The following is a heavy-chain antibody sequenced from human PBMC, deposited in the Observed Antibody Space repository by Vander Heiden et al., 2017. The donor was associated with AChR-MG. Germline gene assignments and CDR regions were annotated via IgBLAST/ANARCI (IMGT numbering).Heavy chain of an antibody. V-gene: IGHV1-46*03. J-gene: IGHJ6*02. CDR2: INPNGGST. CDR3: ARHRGMDV. CDR1: GYTFISYQ. Sequence: QVQLVQSGAEVKKPGASVKVSCKASGYTFISYQMHWMRQAPGQGLEWMGIINPNGGSTSYAQRFQGRFSMTRDTSTTTVYMELSSLRAEDTAVYYCARHRGMDVWGQGTTVTVSS.